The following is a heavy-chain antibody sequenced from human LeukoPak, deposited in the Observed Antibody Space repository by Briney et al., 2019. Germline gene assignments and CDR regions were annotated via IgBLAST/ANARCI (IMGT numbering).Heavy chain of an antibody. V-gene: IGHV3-74*01. J-gene: IGHJ4*02. CDR3: ASGYGSGSYTLY. CDR1: GFTFSSYW. D-gene: IGHD3-10*01. Sequence: GGSLRLSCAASGFTFSSYWMHWVRQAPGKGLVWVSRINSDGSSTSYADSVKGRFTISRDNAKNTLYLQMNSLRAEDTAVYYCASGYGSGSYTLYWGQGTLVTVSS. CDR2: INSDGSST.